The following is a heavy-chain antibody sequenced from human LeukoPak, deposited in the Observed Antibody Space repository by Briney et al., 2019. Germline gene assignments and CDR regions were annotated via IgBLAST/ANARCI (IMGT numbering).Heavy chain of an antibody. CDR2: INPNSGGT. D-gene: IGHD2-21*01. V-gene: IGHV1-2*02. CDR3: ARDDVIVANDAFDI. CDR1: GYTFTGYY. Sequence: ASVKVSCKASGYTFTGYYMHWVRQAPGQGLEWMGWINPNSGGTNYAQKFQGRVTMTRDTSIGTAYMELSRLRSDDTAVYYCARDDVIVANDAFDIWGQGTMVTVSS. J-gene: IGHJ3*02.